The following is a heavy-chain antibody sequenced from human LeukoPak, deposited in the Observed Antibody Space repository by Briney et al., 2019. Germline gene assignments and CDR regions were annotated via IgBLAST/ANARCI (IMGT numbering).Heavy chain of an antibody. CDR2: IRYDGSNK. V-gene: IGHV3-30*02. D-gene: IGHD2-15*01. Sequence: GGSLRLSCAASGFTFSSYGMHWVRQAPGKGLEWVAFIRYDGSNKYYADSVKGRFTISRDNSKNTLYLQMNSLRAEDTAVYYCAKESCSGGSCYYYYYMDVWGKGTRSPSP. CDR3: AKESCSGGSCYYYYYMDV. J-gene: IGHJ6*03. CDR1: GFTFSSYG.